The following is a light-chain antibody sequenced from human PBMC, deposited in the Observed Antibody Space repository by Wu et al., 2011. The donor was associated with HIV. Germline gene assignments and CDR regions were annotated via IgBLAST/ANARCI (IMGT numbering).Light chain of an antibody. Sequence: STLQSGVPSRLSGSGSGTDFTLTINSLLPEDVATYYCQKYDDRPWTFGQGTRVE. J-gene: IGKJ1*01. CDR2: S. CDR3: QKYDDRPWT. V-gene: IGKV1-27*01.